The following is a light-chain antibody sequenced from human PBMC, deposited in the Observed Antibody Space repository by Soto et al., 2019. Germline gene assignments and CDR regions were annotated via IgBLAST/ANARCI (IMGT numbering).Light chain of an antibody. J-gene: IGKJ2*01. V-gene: IGKV3-20*01. CDR3: QQYNSYPHT. CDR2: SAS. CDR1: QSISGTY. Sequence: DTVLTQSPGTLSLTSGERATLSCRASQSISGTYLAWYQQKPGQSPRLLIYSASTRAPGIPDRFSGSGSGTDFTLTISRLEPEDFATYYCQQYNSYPHTFGQGTKLEIK.